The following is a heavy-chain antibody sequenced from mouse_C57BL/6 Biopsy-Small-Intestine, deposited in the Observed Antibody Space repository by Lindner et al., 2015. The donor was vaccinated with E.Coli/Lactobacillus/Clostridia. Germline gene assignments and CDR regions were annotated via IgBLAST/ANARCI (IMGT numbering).Heavy chain of an antibody. J-gene: IGHJ2*01. CDR1: GYTFTSYG. CDR3: ARPGEDYFDY. Sequence: VQLQESGAELARPGASVKLSCKASGYTFTSYGISWVKQRTGQGLEWIGVINPGSGGTNYNEKFKGKATLTADKFSSIAYMQLSSLTSEDSAVYFCARPGEDYFDYWGQGTTLTVSS. CDR2: INPGSGGT. V-gene: IGHV1-81*01.